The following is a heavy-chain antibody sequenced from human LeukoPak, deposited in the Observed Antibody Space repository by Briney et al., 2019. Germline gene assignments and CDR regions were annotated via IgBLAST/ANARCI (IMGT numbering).Heavy chain of an antibody. CDR2: ISSSGNTI. V-gene: IGHV3-48*04. CDR3: ARLRGYSYGYGDY. D-gene: IGHD5-18*01. Sequence: GGSLRLSCAASGFTFRSYSMNWVRQAPGKGLEWVSYISSSGNTIDYADSVKGRFTISRDNAKNSLYLQMVSLRAEDTAVYYCARLRGYSYGYGDYWGQGTLVTVSS. J-gene: IGHJ4*02. CDR1: GFTFRSYS.